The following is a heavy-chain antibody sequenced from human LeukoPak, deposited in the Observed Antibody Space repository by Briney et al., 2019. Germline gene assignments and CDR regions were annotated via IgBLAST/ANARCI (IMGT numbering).Heavy chain of an antibody. J-gene: IGHJ4*02. CDR1: GFTFTNHW. D-gene: IGHD4-23*01. CDR2: IREDGGHI. Sequence: PGGSLRLSCVTSGFTFTNHWMSWVRQAPGKGLEWVANIREDGGHINYVDSVKGRFTISRDNAKNSLFLQMDGLRVDDTAVYFCARDGRGGHNDCWGQGTLITVSS. V-gene: IGHV3-7*01. CDR3: ARDGRGGHNDC.